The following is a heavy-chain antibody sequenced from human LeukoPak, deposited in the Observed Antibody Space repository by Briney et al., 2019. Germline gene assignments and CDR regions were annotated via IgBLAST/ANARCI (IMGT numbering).Heavy chain of an antibody. CDR2: ISGSGGST. CDR1: GFTFSSYA. J-gene: IGHJ5*02. D-gene: IGHD3-3*01. V-gene: IGHV3-23*01. Sequence: GGSLRLSCAASGFTFSSYAMSWVRQAPGKGLEWVSAISGSGGSTYYADSVKGRFTISRDNSKNTLYLQMNSLRAEDTAVYYCAKGQGFDFWSGYYKNWFDPWGQGTLVTVSS. CDR3: AKGQGFDFWSGYYKNWFDP.